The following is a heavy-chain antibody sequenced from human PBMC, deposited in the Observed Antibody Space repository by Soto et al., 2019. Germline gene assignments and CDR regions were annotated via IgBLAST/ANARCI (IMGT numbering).Heavy chain of an antibody. CDR2: IYWDEDK. V-gene: IGHV2-5*02. D-gene: IGHD4-17*01. CDR1: WISLRTSAVD. CDR3: VHRAGRTVTAYD. Sequence: QITLEESGPTLVKPTQPLTLTCTFSWISLRTSAVDVAWIRQPPGKAPEWLALIYWDEDKRYSPSLKSRLTRPKDTPKRQVVLTMTNTAPVATATYYGVHRAGRTVTAYDWGQGTLVTVSA. J-gene: IGHJ4*02.